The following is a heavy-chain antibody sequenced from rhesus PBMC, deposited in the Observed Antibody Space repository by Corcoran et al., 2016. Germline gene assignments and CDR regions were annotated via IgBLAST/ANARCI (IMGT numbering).Heavy chain of an antibody. D-gene: IGHD5-12*01. CDR1: GGSVSSSNW. V-gene: IGHV4-65*01. Sequence: QVQLQESGPGVVKPSETLSLTCAVSGGSVSSSNWWSWIRQPPGKGLEWIGYISGISGSTYYNPSLKSRVTISTDTSKNQFSLKLSSVTAADTAVYYCARDTCDYWGQGVLVTVSS. CDR2: ISGISGST. CDR3: ARDTCDY. J-gene: IGHJ4*01.